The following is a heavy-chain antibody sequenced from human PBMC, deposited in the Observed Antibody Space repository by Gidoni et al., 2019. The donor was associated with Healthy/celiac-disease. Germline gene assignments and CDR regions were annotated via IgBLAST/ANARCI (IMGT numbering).Heavy chain of an antibody. Sequence: QVQLQESGPRLVKPSQTLSLTCTVPGRPISRRGHYWSWIRQHPGKGLEWIGYIYYRGSPYYNPSLKSRVTISVDTSKNQFSLKLSSVTAADTAVDYCASRIYCGGDCASRPHFDYWGQGTLVTVSS. D-gene: IGHD2-21*01. CDR2: IYYRGSP. J-gene: IGHJ4*02. CDR3: ASRIYCGGDCASRPHFDY. V-gene: IGHV4-31*03. CDR1: GRPISRRGHY.